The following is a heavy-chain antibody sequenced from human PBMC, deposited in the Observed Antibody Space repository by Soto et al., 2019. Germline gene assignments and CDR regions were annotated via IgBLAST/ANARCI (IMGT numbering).Heavy chain of an antibody. CDR1: GFTFSSYD. D-gene: IGHD3-10*01. J-gene: IGHJ3*02. Sequence: VGSLRLSCAASGFTFSSYDMHWVRQATGKGLEWVSAIGTAGDTYYPGSVKGRFTTSRENAKNSLYLQMNSLRAGDTAVYYCARGGSGAFDIWGQGTMVTVSS. CDR3: ARGGSGAFDI. CDR2: IGTAGDT. V-gene: IGHV3-13*01.